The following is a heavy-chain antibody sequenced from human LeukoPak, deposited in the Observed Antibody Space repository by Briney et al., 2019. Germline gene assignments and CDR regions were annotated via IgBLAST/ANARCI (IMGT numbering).Heavy chain of an antibody. CDR3: ARGRGATTPFDY. D-gene: IGHD5-12*01. V-gene: IGHV4-59*08. CDR1: GGSISSYY. Sequence: PSETPSLTCTVSGGSISSYYWSWIRQPPGKGLEWIGYIYYSGSTNYNPSLKSRVTISEDTSKNQFSLKLSSVTAADTAVYYCARGRGATTPFDYWGQGTLVTVSS. J-gene: IGHJ4*02. CDR2: IYYSGST.